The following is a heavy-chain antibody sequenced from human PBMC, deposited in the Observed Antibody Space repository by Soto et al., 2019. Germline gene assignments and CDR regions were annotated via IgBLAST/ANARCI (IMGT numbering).Heavy chain of an antibody. Sequence: SETLSLSCTVSGGSISSGDYYWSWIRQPPGKGLEWIGEINHSGSTNYNPSLKSRVTISVDTSKNQFSLKLSSVTAADTAVYYCARGPTPGYGLTSCFFDYWGQGTLVTVSS. J-gene: IGHJ4*02. CDR3: ARGPTPGYGLTSCFFDY. V-gene: IGHV4-30-4*01. CDR2: INHSGST. D-gene: IGHD2-2*01. CDR1: GGSISSGDYY.